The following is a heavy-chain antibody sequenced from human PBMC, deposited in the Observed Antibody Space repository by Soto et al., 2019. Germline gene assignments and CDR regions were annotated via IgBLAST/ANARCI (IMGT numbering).Heavy chain of an antibody. D-gene: IGHD6-6*01. CDR2: VYYTGGT. J-gene: IGHJ4*02. V-gene: IGHV4-59*01. Sequence: QVQLQESGPGLVKPSETLSLTCRVSGCSISGYYWCWVRLAPGKGLEWIGYVYYTGGTNYNPALQSRVSISVDTSNKHFSLSLSLVTAADTAVYFCARSITVPSGQIDTWGQGIRVTISS. CDR3: ARSITVPSGQIDT. CDR1: GCSISGYY.